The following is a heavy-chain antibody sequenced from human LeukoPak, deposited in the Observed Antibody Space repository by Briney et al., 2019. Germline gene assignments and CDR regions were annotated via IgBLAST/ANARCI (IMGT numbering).Heavy chain of an antibody. V-gene: IGHV3-73*01. CDR2: IRSKANSYAT. CDR1: GFTFSGSA. Sequence: GGSLRLSCAASGFTFSGSAMHWVRQASGKGLEWVGRIRSKANSYATAYAASVKGRFTISRDDSKNTAYLQMNSLKTEDTAVHYCTRRGSTSWLEDWGQGTLVTVSS. CDR3: TRRGSTSWLED. J-gene: IGHJ4*02. D-gene: IGHD2-2*01.